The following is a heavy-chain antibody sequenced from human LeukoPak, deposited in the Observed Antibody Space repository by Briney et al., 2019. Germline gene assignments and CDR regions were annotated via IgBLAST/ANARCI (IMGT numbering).Heavy chain of an antibody. CDR3: ARALVDGYKELGY. D-gene: IGHD5-24*01. V-gene: IGHV1-18*01. CDR1: GYTFTTYG. CDR2: ISAYNGNT. J-gene: IGHJ4*02. Sequence: ASVKVSCKASGYTFTTYGITWVRQAAGQGLEWMGWISAYNGNTNHAQKLQGRVTMTTDTSTSTAYMELRSLRSDDTAVYYCARALVDGYKELGYWGQGTLVTVSS.